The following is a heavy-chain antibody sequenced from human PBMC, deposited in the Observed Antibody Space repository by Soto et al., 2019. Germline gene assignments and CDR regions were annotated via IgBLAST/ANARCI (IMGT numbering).Heavy chain of an antibody. V-gene: IGHV5-51*01. J-gene: IGHJ4*02. CDR1: GYNFAGYC. CDR2: IYPSDSDT. Sequence: GESVKISCKGSGYNFAGYCIAWVRQMPWKGLELMGIIYPSDSDTRYRPSFQGQVTISADKSISSAYLQWSSLRASDTAMYYCARGGVSTRTFDYWGQGPQITVYS. D-gene: IGHD1-1*01. CDR3: ARGGVSTRTFDY.